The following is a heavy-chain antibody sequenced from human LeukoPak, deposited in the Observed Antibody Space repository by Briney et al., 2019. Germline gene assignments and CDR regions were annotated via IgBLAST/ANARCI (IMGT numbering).Heavy chain of an antibody. Sequence: PSETLSLTCTVSGGSISSSSYYWGWIRQPPGKGLEWIGSTYYSGSTYYNPSLKSRVTISVDTSKNQFSLKLSSVTAADTAVYYCARWGTIAAAGDFDYWGQGTLVTVSS. CDR3: ARWGTIAAAGDFDY. CDR1: GGSISSSSYY. J-gene: IGHJ4*02. CDR2: TYYSGST. D-gene: IGHD6-13*01. V-gene: IGHV4-39*07.